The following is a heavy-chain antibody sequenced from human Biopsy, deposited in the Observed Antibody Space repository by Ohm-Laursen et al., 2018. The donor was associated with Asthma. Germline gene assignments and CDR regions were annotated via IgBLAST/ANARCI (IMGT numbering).Heavy chain of an antibody. CDR2: IWSDGIKK. V-gene: IGHV3-33*08. D-gene: IGHD6-13*01. J-gene: IGHJ4*02. Sequence: SLRLSCAASGFTFGDYWMSWVRQVPGKGLEWVAVIWSDGIKKYYAEPVKGRFTISRDTSKNTLYLEMNSLRAEDTAVYYCARIQLYGSTWANDFWGQGTLVTVSS. CDR1: GFTFGDYW. CDR3: ARIQLYGSTWANDF.